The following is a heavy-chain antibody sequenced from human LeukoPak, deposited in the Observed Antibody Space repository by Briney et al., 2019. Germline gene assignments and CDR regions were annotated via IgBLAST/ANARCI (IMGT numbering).Heavy chain of an antibody. CDR1: GFTFSSYA. D-gene: IGHD2-21*02. V-gene: IGHV3-23*01. CDR2: ISGSGTST. Sequence: GGSLRLSCVVSGFTFSSYAMSWVRQAPGKGLEWVSSISGSGTSTYYADSVKGRFTISRDNSKNTLYLQMNSLRAEDTAVYYCAKSQVTGRSPTMDVWGQGTTVTVSS. J-gene: IGHJ6*02. CDR3: AKSQVTGRSPTMDV.